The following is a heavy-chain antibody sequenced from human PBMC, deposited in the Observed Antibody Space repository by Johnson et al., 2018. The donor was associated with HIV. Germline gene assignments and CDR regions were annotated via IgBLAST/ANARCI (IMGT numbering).Heavy chain of an antibody. V-gene: IGHV3-30-3*01. CDR1: GFTFSSYA. CDR3: ARSRSGSRNAFDI. Sequence: QVQLVESGGGVVQPGRSLRLSCAASGFTFSSYAMHWVRQAPGKGLEWVAVISYDGSNKYYADSVKGRFIISRDNAKNSLHLQLNRLRAEDTAVYYCARSRSGSRNAFDIWGQGTMVTVSS. CDR2: ISYDGSNK. J-gene: IGHJ3*02. D-gene: IGHD3-10*01.